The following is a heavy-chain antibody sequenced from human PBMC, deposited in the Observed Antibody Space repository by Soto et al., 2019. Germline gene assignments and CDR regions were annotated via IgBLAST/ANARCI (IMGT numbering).Heavy chain of an antibody. V-gene: IGHV3-15*05. D-gene: IGHD1-26*01. J-gene: IGHJ4*02. Sequence: DVQLVESGGGLVKPGGSLRLSCAASGFDFSNGWMSWVRQAPGKGLEWVGRIKSKVHGETTDYAAHVKGRFTISRDDSRHTLYLQMHSLQTEDTAVYYCSTDEWEWGQGTLVTVSS. CDR3: STDEWE. CDR2: IKSKVHGETT. CDR1: GFDFSNGW.